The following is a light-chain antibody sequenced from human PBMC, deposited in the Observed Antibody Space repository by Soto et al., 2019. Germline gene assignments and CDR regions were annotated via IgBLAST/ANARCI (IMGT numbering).Light chain of an antibody. V-gene: IGKV1-5*03. CDR3: QQYNDNWT. J-gene: IGKJ1*01. CDR1: QSISIW. Sequence: DIQMTQSPSTLSASVGDRVTITCRASQSISIWLAWYQQKPGKAPKLLIYKASTLQSGVPSRFSGSGSGTEFTLAISSLQPDDSATYYCQQYNDNWTFGQGTKVDIK. CDR2: KAS.